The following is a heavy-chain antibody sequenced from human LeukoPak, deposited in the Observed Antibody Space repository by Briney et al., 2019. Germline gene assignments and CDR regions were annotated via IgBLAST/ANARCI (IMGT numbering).Heavy chain of an antibody. V-gene: IGHV1-8*01. D-gene: IGHD3-22*01. J-gene: IGHJ6*02. CDR3: ARVKLRYYDSSGYDYYYYYGTDV. Sequence: ASVKVSCKASGYTFTSYDINWVRQATGQGLEWMGWMNPNSGNTGYAQKFQGRVTMTRNTSISTAYMELSSLRSEDTAVYYCARVKLRYYDSSGYDYYYYYGTDVWGQGTTVTVSS. CDR1: GYTFTSYD. CDR2: MNPNSGNT.